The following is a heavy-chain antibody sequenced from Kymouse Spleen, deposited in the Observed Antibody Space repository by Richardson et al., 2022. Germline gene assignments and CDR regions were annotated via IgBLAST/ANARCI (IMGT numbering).Heavy chain of an antibody. Sequence: QVQLQQWGAGLLKPSETLSLTCAVYGGSFSGYYWSWIRQPPGKGLEWIGEINHSGSTNYNPSLKSRVTISVDTSKNQFSLKLSSVTAADTAVYYCARGQDIVATTYFDYWGQGTLVTVSS. V-gene: IGHV4-34*01. D-gene: IGHD5-12*01. CDR3: ARGQDIVATTYFDY. J-gene: IGHJ4*02. CDR1: GGSFSGYY. CDR2: INHSGST.